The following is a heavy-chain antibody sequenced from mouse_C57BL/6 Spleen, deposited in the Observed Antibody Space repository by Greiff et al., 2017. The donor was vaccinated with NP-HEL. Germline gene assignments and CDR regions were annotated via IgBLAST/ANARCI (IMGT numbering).Heavy chain of an antibody. Sequence: QVQLKESGAELVKPGASVKISCKASGYAFSSYWMNWVKQRPGKGLEWIGQIYPGDGDTNYNGKFKGKATLTADKSSSTAYMQLSSLTSEDSAVYFCARWGLEAMDYWGQGTSVTVSS. V-gene: IGHV1-80*01. CDR1: GYAFSSYW. D-gene: IGHD3-3*01. CDR3: ARWGLEAMDY. J-gene: IGHJ4*01. CDR2: IYPGDGDT.